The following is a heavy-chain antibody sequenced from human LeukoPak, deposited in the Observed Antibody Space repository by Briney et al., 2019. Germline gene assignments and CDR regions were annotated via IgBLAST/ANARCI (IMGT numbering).Heavy chain of an antibody. J-gene: IGHJ4*01. CDR2: INTDGSST. V-gene: IGHV3-74*01. Sequence: GGSLRLSCAASGFTFISYGMQWVRQAPGKGLVWVSRINTDGSSTSYADSVKGRFTVSRDNAKNTVYLQVDSLRAEDTAVYFCTRELPREVTLDYWGQGTLVTVSS. D-gene: IGHD2-21*02. CDR3: TRELPREVTLDY. CDR1: GFTFISYG.